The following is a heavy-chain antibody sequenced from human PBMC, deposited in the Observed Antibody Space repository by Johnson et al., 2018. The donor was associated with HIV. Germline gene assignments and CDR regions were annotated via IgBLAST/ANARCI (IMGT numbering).Heavy chain of an antibody. CDR3: ARVAWFAFDL. CDR2: ISYDGRYK. Sequence: QVHLVESGGGVVQPGRSLRLSCAASGFTFSDSGMHWVRQAPGKGLAWVAVISYDGRYKYYADSVKGRFTISRDNSKNQLYLQMNSLRVEETAVYYCARVAWFAFDLWGQGTMVTVSS. D-gene: IGHD3-10*01. V-gene: IGHV3-30*03. CDR1: GFTFSDSG. J-gene: IGHJ3*01.